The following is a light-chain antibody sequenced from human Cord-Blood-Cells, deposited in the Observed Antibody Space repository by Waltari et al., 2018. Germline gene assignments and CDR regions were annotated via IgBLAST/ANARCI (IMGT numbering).Light chain of an antibody. CDR2: DVS. J-gene: IGLJ3*02. CDR3: CSYAGSYTLV. CDR1: SRQCWGYNY. Sequence: QSALTQPRPSSGSSGPSVTLPLPGTSRQCWGYNYGPWYQQHPGKAPKLMIYDVSKRPSGVPDRFSGSKSGNTASLTISGLQAEDEADYYCCSYAGSYTLVFGGGTKLTVL. V-gene: IGLV2-11*01.